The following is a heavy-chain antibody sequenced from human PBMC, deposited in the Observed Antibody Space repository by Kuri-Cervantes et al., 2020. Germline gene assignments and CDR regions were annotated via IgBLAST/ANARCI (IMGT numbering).Heavy chain of an antibody. CDR3: ARDVKRYSSGRAPFDY. CDR2: MNPNSGNT. V-gene: IGHV1-8*01. J-gene: IGHJ4*02. CDR1: GYTFTSYD. Sequence: ASVKVSCKASGYTFTSYDINWVRQATGQGLEWMGWMNPNSGNTGYAQKFQGRVTMTRNTSISTAYMELSSLRSDDTAVYYCARDVKRYSSGRAPFDYWGQGTLVTVSS. D-gene: IGHD6-19*01.